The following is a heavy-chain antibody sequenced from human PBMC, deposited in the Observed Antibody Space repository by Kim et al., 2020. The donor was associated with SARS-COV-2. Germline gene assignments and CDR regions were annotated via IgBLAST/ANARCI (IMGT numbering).Heavy chain of an antibody. V-gene: IGHV4-59*01. D-gene: IGHD6-19*01. CDR1: GGSISSYY. J-gene: IGHJ6*02. Sequence: SETLSLTCTVSGGSISSYYWSWIRQPPGKGLEWIGYIYYSGSTNYNPSLKSRVTISVDTSKNQFSLKLSSVTAADTAVYYCARVGGSSGWPGHYYYYGMDVWGQGTTVTVSS. CDR3: ARVGGSSGWPGHYYYYGMDV. CDR2: IYYSGST.